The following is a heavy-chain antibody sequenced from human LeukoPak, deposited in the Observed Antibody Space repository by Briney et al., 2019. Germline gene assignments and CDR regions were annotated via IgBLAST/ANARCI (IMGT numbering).Heavy chain of an antibody. CDR3: ARDDYSSGRAFDI. V-gene: IGHV4-34*01. CDR2: INHSGST. J-gene: IGHJ3*02. CDR1: GGSFSGYY. D-gene: IGHD4-11*01. Sequence: SETLSLTCAVYGGSFSGYYWSWIRQPPGKGLEWIGEINHSGSTNYNPSLKSRVTISVDTSKNQFSLKLSSVTAADTAVYYCARDDYSSGRAFDIWGQGTMVTVSS.